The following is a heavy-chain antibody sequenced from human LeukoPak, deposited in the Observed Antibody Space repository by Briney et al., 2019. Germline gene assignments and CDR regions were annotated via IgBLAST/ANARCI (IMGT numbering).Heavy chain of an antibody. Sequence: PGGSLRLSCAASGFTFDDYAMHWVRQAPGKGLEWVSGISWNSGSIGYADSVKGRFTISRDNAKNTLYLQMNSLRAEDTAVYYCAKARVAVWIKDAFDIWGQGTMVTVSS. CDR2: ISWNSGSI. CDR1: GFTFDDYA. D-gene: IGHD5-12*01. J-gene: IGHJ3*02. V-gene: IGHV3-9*01. CDR3: AKARVAVWIKDAFDI.